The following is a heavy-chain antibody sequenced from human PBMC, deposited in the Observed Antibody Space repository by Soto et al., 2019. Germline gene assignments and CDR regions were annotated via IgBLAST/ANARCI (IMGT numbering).Heavy chain of an antibody. Sequence: PGGSLRLSCAASGFTFSGYWMSWVRQAPGKGLEWVANIKQDGSEKYYVDSVKGRFTISRDNAKNSLYLQMNSLRAEDTAVYYCARRKYYYDSSGYGMDVWGQGTTVTVSS. D-gene: IGHD3-22*01. J-gene: IGHJ6*02. CDR2: IKQDGSEK. CDR3: ARRKYYYDSSGYGMDV. V-gene: IGHV3-7*01. CDR1: GFTFSGYW.